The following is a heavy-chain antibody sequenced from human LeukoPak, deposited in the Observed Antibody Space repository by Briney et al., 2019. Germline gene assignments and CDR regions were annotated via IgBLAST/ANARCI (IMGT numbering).Heavy chain of an antibody. CDR2: ISGSGGNT. D-gene: IGHD2-21*01. J-gene: IGHJ3*02. CDR1: GFTFSSYA. CDR3: ARDSRPFAGDDAFDI. V-gene: IGHV3-23*01. Sequence: GGSLRLSCAASGFTFSSYAMSWVRQAPGKGLEWVSVISGSGGNTYYADSVKGRFTISRDNSKNTLYLQMNSLRAEDTAVYYCARDSRPFAGDDAFDIWGQGTMVTVSS.